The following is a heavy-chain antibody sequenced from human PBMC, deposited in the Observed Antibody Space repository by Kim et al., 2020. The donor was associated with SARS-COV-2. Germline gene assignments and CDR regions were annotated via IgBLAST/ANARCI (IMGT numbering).Heavy chain of an antibody. J-gene: IGHJ2*01. V-gene: IGHV4-34*01. CDR1: GGSFSDYY. CDR2: INHGGAT. D-gene: IGHD1-26*01. CDR3: ARVGGRYCHLDL. Sequence: SETLSLTCAVYGGSFSDYYWTWIRQHPGKGLEWIGEINHGGATNYNPSHKSRVTVSLDTSKNQFSLKLISVTAADTAVYYCARVGGRYCHLDLWGRGTLVTVSS.